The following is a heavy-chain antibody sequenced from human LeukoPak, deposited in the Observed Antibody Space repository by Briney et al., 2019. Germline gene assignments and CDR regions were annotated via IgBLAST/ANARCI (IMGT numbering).Heavy chain of an antibody. CDR2: ISTSSSYI. Sequence: GGSLRLSCAASRFTFSTYSMNWGRQAPGKGLEWVSFISTSSSYIYYADSVKGRFTISRDNARNSLYLQMNSLRAEDTAVYYCARDRAIAARLRVGMDYWGQGTLVTVSS. CDR3: ARDRAIAARLRVGMDY. CDR1: RFTFSTYS. V-gene: IGHV3-21*01. J-gene: IGHJ4*02. D-gene: IGHD6-6*01.